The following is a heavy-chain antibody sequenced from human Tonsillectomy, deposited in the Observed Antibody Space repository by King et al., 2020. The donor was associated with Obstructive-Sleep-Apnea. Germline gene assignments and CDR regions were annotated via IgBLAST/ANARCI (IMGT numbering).Heavy chain of an antibody. CDR3: ARLLWFGELHWFDP. J-gene: IGHJ5*02. Sequence: QMQESGPGLVKPSETLSLTCTVSGGSIISHYWGWIRQPPGNGLGWIGDIFYSGRTNNNPSLKSRGTISVDTSKSQISLKLGSVTAADTAVYYCARLLWFGELHWFDPWGQGTLVTVSS. V-gene: IGHV4-59*08. CDR2: IFYSGRT. CDR1: GGSIISHY. D-gene: IGHD3-10*01.